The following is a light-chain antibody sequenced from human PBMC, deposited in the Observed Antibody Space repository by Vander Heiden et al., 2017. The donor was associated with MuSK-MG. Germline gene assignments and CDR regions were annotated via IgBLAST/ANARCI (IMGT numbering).Light chain of an antibody. CDR2: DVS. Sequence: QFALTQSASVSGFCGQSITISCTCTSSNVAGHGYVCWYQQHPGNAPRLMIYDVSNRPSGVSDRFSGSKSGYTASLTISGLQTEDEADYYCSSYTSRSTLYVFGTGTKVTVL. J-gene: IGLJ1*01. CDR3: SSYTSRSTLYV. CDR1: SSNVAGHGY. V-gene: IGLV2-14*03.